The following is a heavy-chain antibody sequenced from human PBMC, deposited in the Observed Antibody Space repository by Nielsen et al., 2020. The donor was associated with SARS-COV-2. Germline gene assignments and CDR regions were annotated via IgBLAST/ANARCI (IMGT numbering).Heavy chain of an antibody. Sequence: ASVKVSCKASGYTFTSYSMHWVRQAPGQRLEWMGWINAGNGNTKYSQKFQGRVTITRDTSASTAYMELSSLRSEDTAVYYCARDRVRYYGSGSRGWFDPWGQGTLVTVSS. J-gene: IGHJ5*02. D-gene: IGHD3-10*01. CDR3: ARDRVRYYGSGSRGWFDP. V-gene: IGHV1-3*01. CDR1: GYTFTSYS. CDR2: INAGNGNT.